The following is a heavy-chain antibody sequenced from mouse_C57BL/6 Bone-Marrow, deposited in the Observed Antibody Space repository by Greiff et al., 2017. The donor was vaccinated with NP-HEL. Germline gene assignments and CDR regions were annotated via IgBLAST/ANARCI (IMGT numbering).Heavy chain of an antibody. D-gene: IGHD1-1*01. CDR2: IWWDDDK. CDR3: ARIPIYYYGSSPYYFDY. Sequence: QVTLKVSGPGILQPSQTLSLTCSFSGFSLSTFGMGVGWIRQPSGKGLEWLAHIWWDDDKYYNPALKSRLTISKDTSKNQVFLKIANVDTADTATYYCARIPIYYYGSSPYYFDYWGQGTTLTVSS. V-gene: IGHV8-8*01. CDR1: GFSLSTFGMG. J-gene: IGHJ2*01.